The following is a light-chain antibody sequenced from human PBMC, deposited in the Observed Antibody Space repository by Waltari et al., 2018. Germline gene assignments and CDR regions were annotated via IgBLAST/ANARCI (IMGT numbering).Light chain of an antibody. CDR1: SSDIGGYDY. Sequence: QAALTQPRSVSGSPGQSVTIPCTGTSSDIGGYDYVSWYQQHPGTAPKLMIYEVSKRPSGVSDRFSGSKSGNTASLTITGLQTEDEADYYCCSYGGTFNFEVFGGGTRLTVL. J-gene: IGLJ2*01. CDR2: EVS. CDR3: CSYGGTFNFEV. V-gene: IGLV2-11*01.